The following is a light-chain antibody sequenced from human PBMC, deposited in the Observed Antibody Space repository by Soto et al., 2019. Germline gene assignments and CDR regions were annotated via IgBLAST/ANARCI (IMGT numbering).Light chain of an antibody. V-gene: IGKV3-20*01. CDR1: QSVSSNY. Sequence: EIVLTQSPGTLSLSPGERATLSCRASQSVSSNYLAWYQQKPGQAPRLLIYGASSRATGIPDRFSGSGSATDFTLTISRLEPEDLAVYYYQQYHTSPVSFGGGTKVEIK. CDR3: QQYHTSPVS. CDR2: GAS. J-gene: IGKJ4*01.